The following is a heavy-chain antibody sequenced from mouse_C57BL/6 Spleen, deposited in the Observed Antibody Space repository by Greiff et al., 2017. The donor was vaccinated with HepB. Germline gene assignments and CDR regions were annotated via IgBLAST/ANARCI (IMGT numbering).Heavy chain of an antibody. D-gene: IGHD2-3*01. J-gene: IGHJ4*01. CDR2: IDPSDSYT. CDR1: GYTFTSYW. CDR3: ARGGQTRIYDGYPYAMDY. V-gene: IGHV1-69*01. Sequence: QVQLQQPGAELVMPGASVKLSCKASGYTFTSYWMHWVKQRPGQGLEWIGEIDPSDSYTNYNQKFKGKSTLTVDKSSSTAYMQLSSLTSEDSAVYDCARGGQTRIYDGYPYAMDYWGQGTSVTVSS.